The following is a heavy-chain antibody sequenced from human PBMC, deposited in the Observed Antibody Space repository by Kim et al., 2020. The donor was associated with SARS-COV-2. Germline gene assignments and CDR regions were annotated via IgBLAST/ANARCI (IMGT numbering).Heavy chain of an antibody. Sequence: SETLSLTCTVSGGSISSGGYYWSWIRQHPGKGLEWIGYIYYSGSTYYNPSLKSRVTISVDTSKNQFSLKLSSVTAADTAVYYCARDAVPSKRGYYYYYGMDVWGQGTTVTVSS. CDR1: GGSISSGGYY. CDR3: ARDAVPSKRGYYYYYGMDV. CDR2: IYYSGST. V-gene: IGHV4-31*03. D-gene: IGHD2-2*01. J-gene: IGHJ6*02.